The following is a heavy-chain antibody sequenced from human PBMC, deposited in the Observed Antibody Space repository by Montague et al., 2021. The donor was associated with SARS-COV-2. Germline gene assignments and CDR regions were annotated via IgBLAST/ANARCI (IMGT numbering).Heavy chain of an antibody. V-gene: IGHV4-39*07. D-gene: IGHD4/OR15-4a*01. CDR3: ARVISAVAGANFHFDY. Sequence: SETLSLTCTVSGGSISSSTYYWGWIRQPPGKGLEWIGTSDHSGITYYSPSLKSRVTISLDTSKNQFSLNLDSVTASDTAMYYCARVISAVAGANFHFDYWGQGTLVTVSS. CDR2: SDHSGIT. J-gene: IGHJ4*02. CDR1: GGSISSSTYY.